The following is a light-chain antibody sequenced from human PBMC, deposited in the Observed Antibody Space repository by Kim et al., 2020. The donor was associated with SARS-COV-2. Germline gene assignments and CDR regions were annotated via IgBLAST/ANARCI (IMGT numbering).Light chain of an antibody. V-gene: IGKV1-27*01. CDR3: KKYNSAPWT. Sequence: ASMGDRVTMTCRASQDLANSLAWYQQNPGKVPQVLIYAASTLQSGVPSRFSGSGSGTEFTLPIGSLQTEDVATYYCKKYNSAPWTFGPGTKVDIK. CDR2: AAS. CDR1: QDLANS. J-gene: IGKJ1*01.